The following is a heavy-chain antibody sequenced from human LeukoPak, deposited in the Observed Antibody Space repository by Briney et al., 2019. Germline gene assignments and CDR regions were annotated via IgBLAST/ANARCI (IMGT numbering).Heavy chain of an antibody. CDR2: IYPGDSDT. V-gene: IGHV5-51*01. D-gene: IGHD2-15*01. CDR1: GYSFTSYW. Sequence: PGESLKISCKGSGYSFTSYWIGWARQMPGKGLEWMGIIYPGDSDTRYSPSFQGQVTISADKSISTAYLQWSSLKASDTAMYYCARTYCSGGSCYSGIDYWGQGTLVTVSS. J-gene: IGHJ4*02. CDR3: ARTYCSGGSCYSGIDY.